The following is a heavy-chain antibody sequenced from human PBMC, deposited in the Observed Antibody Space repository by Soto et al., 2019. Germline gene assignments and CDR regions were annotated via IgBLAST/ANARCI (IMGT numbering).Heavy chain of an antibody. Sequence: ASVKVSCKASGGTFSSYTISWVRQAPGQGLEWMGRIIPILGIANYAQKFQGRVTITADKSTSTAYMELSSLRSEDTAVYYCARELTFEWYPIYMDVWGKGTTVTVSS. D-gene: IGHD2-8*01. V-gene: IGHV1-69*04. CDR1: GGTFSSYT. J-gene: IGHJ6*03. CDR3: ARELTFEWYPIYMDV. CDR2: IIPILGIA.